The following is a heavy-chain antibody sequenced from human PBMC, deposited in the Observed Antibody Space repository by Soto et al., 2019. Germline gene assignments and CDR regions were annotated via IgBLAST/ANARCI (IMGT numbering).Heavy chain of an antibody. D-gene: IGHD4-4*01. CDR3: AKFSNAPSAFDY. CDR1: GFTFSSYA. V-gene: IGHV3-23*01. J-gene: IGHJ4*02. CDR2: ISGSGGST. Sequence: GGSLRLSCASSGFTFSSYAMSLVRQAPGKGLEWVSAISGSGGSTYYADSVKGRFTISRDNSKNTLYLQMNSLRAENTAVYYCAKFSNAPSAFDYWGQGTLVTVSP.